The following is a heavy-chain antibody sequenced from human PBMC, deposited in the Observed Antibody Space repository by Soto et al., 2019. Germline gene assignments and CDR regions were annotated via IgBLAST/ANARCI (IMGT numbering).Heavy chain of an antibody. D-gene: IGHD3-10*01. Sequence: EVQVVESGGGLVQPGRSLRLSCTVSGFTFGAYAMNWVRQAPGKGLEWVGFIRSKAYSGTTEYAASVKGRFTISRDDSKGIAYLQIDSLKTEDTAVYYCTRAAQISWELSYFNFDHWGQGTLVTVSS. V-gene: IGHV3-49*04. CDR1: GFTFGAYA. CDR3: TRAAQISWELSYFNFDH. J-gene: IGHJ4*02. CDR2: IRSKAYSGTT.